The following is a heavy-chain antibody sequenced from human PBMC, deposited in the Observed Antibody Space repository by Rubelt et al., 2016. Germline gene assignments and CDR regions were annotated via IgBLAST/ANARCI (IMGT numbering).Heavy chain of an antibody. CDR2: IYYSGST. Sequence: QVQLQESGPGLVKPSETLSLTCTVSGGSISSYYWGWIRQPPGKGLEWIGSIYYSGSTYYNPSFKGRGTISGDTAKTQFSLKLGSVTAADTAVYYCARPWGDYYGMDVWGQGTTVTVSS. CDR3: ARPWGDYYGMDV. CDR1: GGSISSYY. D-gene: IGHD7-27*01. J-gene: IGHJ6*02. V-gene: IGHV4-39*01.